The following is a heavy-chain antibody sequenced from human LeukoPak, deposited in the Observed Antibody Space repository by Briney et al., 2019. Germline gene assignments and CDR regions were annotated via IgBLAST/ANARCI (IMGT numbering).Heavy chain of an antibody. D-gene: IGHD6-13*01. CDR3: ARAGGVAAACKDYYYMDV. CDR1: GGSFTGYY. J-gene: IGHJ6*03. CDR2: INHSGST. Sequence: SETLSRTCAVYGGSFTGYYWSWIRQPPGKGLEWIGEINHSGSTNYNPSLKSRVTISVDTSKNQFSLKLSSVTAADTAVYYCARAGGVAAACKDYYYMDVWGKGTTVTVSS. V-gene: IGHV4-34*01.